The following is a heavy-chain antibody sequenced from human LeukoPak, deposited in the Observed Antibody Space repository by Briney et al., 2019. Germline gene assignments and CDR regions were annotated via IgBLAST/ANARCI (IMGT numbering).Heavy chain of an antibody. CDR3: ARDGRAFDY. J-gene: IGHJ4*02. CDR1: GGSISSYY. V-gene: IGHV4-59*01. Sequence: PSETLSLTCTVSGGSISSYYWSWIRQPPGKGLEWIGYIYYSGSTNYNPSLKSRVTISVDTSKNQFSLKLSSVTAADTAVDYCARDGRAFDYWGQGTLVTVSS. CDR2: IYYSGST.